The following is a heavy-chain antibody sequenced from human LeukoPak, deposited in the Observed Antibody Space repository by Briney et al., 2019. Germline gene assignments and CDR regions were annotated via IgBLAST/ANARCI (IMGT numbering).Heavy chain of an antibody. J-gene: IGHJ6*04. CDR3: AELGITMIGGV. V-gene: IGHV3-48*04. D-gene: IGHD3-10*02. CDR2: ISSSGSTI. CDR1: GFTFSSSG. Sequence: WGSLRLSCAASGFTFSSSGMNGVRQAPGKGLEWVSYISSSGSTIYYADSVKGRFTISRDNAKNSLYLQMNSLRAEDTAVYYCAELGITMIGGVWGKGTTVTISS.